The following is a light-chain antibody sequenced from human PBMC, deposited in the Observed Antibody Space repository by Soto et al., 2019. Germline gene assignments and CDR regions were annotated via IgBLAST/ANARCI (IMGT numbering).Light chain of an antibody. V-gene: IGLV1-47*02. CDR1: SSNIGSNY. CDR2: SNN. CDR3: AVWDDSLNGVV. Sequence: QSVLTQPPSASGTPGQRVTISCSGSSSNIGSNYVYWYQQLPGTAPKLLIYSNNQRPSGVPDRFSGSKSGTSASLAISGLRSEDEADYYCAVWDDSLNGVVFGGGTKLTVL. J-gene: IGLJ2*01.